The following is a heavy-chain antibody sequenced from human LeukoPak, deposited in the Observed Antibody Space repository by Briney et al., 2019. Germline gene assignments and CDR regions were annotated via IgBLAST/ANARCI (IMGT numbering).Heavy chain of an antibody. D-gene: IGHD6-6*01. CDR1: GFTFSSYG. J-gene: IGHJ4*02. CDR3: AKAAPSIAARLSYFDY. Sequence: PGRSLRLSCAASGFTFSSYGMHWVRQAPGKGLEWVAVVWYDGSNKYYADSVKGRFTISRDNSKNTLYLQMNSLRAEDTAVYYCAKAAPSIAARLSYFDYWGQGTLVTVSS. CDR2: VWYDGSNK. V-gene: IGHV3-33*06.